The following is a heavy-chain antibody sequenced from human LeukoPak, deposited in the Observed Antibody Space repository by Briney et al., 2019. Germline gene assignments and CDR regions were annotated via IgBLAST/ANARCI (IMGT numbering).Heavy chain of an antibody. CDR3: ARIYGSSSGFDY. J-gene: IGHJ4*02. CDR1: GYSISFSYY. Sequence: PSETLSLTCAVSGYSISFSYYWGWIRQPPGKGLEWIGTMFHSGNTYYNPSLKSRVTLSLDTSKNRFSLNLNSVAAADTAVYYCARIYGSSSGFDYWGQGTLVTVSS. CDR2: MFHSGNT. V-gene: IGHV4-38-2*01. D-gene: IGHD6-6*01.